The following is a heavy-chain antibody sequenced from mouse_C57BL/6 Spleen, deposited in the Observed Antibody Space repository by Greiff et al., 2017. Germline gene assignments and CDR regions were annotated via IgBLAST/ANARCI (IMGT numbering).Heavy chain of an antibody. CDR1: GYTFTSYW. CDR2: IDPSDSYT. D-gene: IGHD1-1*01. V-gene: IGHV1-69*01. J-gene: IGHJ2*01. CDR3: ARLALYYFDY. Sequence: QVQLQQPGAELVMPGASVKLSCKASGYTFTSYWMHWVKQRPGQGLEWIGEIDPSDSYTNYNQKFKGKSTLTVDKSSSTAYMQLSSLTSEDSAVYYWARLALYYFDYWGQGTTLTVSS.